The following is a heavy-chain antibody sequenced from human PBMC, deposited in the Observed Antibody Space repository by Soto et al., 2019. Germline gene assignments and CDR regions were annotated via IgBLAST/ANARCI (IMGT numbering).Heavy chain of an antibody. D-gene: IGHD3-10*01. V-gene: IGHV4-34*01. Sequence: PSETLSLTCAVFGGSFSGYYWKWIRQTPEKGLEWIGEINHGGNTNYNPSLKSRVTMSVDASRNQFSLKLTSVTAADTAVYYCARGSVRGGCFDYWGQGTLVTVSS. J-gene: IGHJ4*02. CDR1: GGSFSGYY. CDR3: ARGSVRGGCFDY. CDR2: INHGGNT.